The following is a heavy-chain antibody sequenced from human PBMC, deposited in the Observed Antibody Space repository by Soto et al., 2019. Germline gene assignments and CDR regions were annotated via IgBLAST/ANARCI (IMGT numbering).Heavy chain of an antibody. V-gene: IGHV3-21*06. CDR1: FTFSMYS. CDR2: ISSGGVYI. CDR3: TRDQGGSYASWFDP. Sequence: EEQVVESGGGLVNPGGSLRLSCSFTFSMYSMNWVRQAPGKGLEWVASISSGGVYIKYADSVKGRFTISRDNARNSVSLQMNSLTVEDTALYYCTRDQGGSYASWFDPWGQGTQVIVSS. D-gene: IGHD1-26*01. J-gene: IGHJ5*02.